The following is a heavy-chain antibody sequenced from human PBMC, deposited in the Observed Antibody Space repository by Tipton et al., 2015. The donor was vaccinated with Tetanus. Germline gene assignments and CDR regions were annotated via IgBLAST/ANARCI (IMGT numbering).Heavy chain of an antibody. D-gene: IGHD3-9*01. V-gene: IGHV4-61*01. Sequence: LRLSCTVSGGSVSSGSYYWSWIRQPPGKGLEWIGYIYYSGSTNYNPSLKSRVTISVDTSKNQFSLKLSSVTAADTAVYYCARAPDILTDYYAVDIWGQGTMVTVSS. J-gene: IGHJ3*02. CDR1: GGSVSSGSYY. CDR2: IYYSGST. CDR3: ARAPDILTDYYAVDI.